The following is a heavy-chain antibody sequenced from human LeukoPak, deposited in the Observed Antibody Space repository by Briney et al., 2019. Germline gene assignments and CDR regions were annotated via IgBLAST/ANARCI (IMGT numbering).Heavy chain of an antibody. V-gene: IGHV3-21*01. Sequence: GGSLRLSCAASGFTFSTYSMNWVRQAPGKGLEWVSSISSSSTDIYYGDSVKGRFTISRDNAKNSLYLQMNSLRAEDTAVYYCARNGAPVVTAITPYYYYMDVWGKGTTVTVSS. CDR1: GFTFSTYS. D-gene: IGHD2-21*02. J-gene: IGHJ6*03. CDR2: ISSSSTDI. CDR3: ARNGAPVVTAITPYYYYMDV.